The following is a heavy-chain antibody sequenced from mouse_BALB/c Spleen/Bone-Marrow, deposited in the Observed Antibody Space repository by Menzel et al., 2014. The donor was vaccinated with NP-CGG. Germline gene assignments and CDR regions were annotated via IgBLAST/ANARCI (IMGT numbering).Heavy chain of an antibody. CDR1: GYTFTDYN. Sequence: VHLQQPGPELVKPGASVKISCKASGYTFTDYNMHWVKQSHGKSLEWIGYIYPYNGGTGYNQKFKSKATLAVDNSSSTAYMGLRSLTSEDSAVYYCTRREYGNYGYAMDYWGQGTSVTVSS. D-gene: IGHD2-10*02. CDR3: TRREYGNYGYAMDY. CDR2: IYPYNGGT. V-gene: IGHV1S29*02. J-gene: IGHJ4*01.